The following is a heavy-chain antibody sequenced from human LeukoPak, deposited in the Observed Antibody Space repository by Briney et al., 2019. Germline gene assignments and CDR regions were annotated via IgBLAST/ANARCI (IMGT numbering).Heavy chain of an antibody. J-gene: IGHJ4*02. CDR2: ISSSGGTV. Sequence: GGSLRLSCAASGFTFNNYFMSWIRQAPGKGLEWVSYISSSGGTVYYAGSEKGRFTVSRDNAKNSLYLQMNSLRAEDTAVYYCARGLAVAANCFDYWGQGTLVTVSS. CDR3: ARGLAVAANCFDY. V-gene: IGHV3-11*04. D-gene: IGHD6-19*01. CDR1: GFTFNNYF.